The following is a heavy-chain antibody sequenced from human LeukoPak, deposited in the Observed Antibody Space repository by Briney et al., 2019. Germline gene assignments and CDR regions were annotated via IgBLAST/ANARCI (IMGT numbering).Heavy chain of an antibody. D-gene: IGHD1-26*01. Sequence: RASVKVSCKASGGTFSSYAISWVRQAPGQGLEWMGGIIPIFGTANYAQKFQGRVRITTDESASTAYMELSSLRSEDTAVYYCARGRWELLSWFDPWGQGTLVTVSS. V-gene: IGHV1-69*05. CDR3: ARGRWELLSWFDP. CDR1: GGTFSSYA. J-gene: IGHJ5*02. CDR2: IIPIFGTA.